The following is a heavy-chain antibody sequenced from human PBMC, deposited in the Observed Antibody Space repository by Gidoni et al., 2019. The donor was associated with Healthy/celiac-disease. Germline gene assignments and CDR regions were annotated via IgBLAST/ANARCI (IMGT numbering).Heavy chain of an antibody. CDR1: GFTFSSYA. CDR3: AKVPPFFIIDPYRWSRDPSAEVGNDAFDI. J-gene: IGHJ3*02. V-gene: IGHV3-23*04. CDR2: IIGSGGST. D-gene: IGHD1-26*01. Sequence: EVQLVESGGGLVQPGGSLRLSCAASGFTFSSYAMSWVRQAPGKGLEWVSAIIGSGGSTYYADSVKGRFTSSRDNSKNTLYLQMNSLRAEDTAVYYCAKVPPFFIIDPYRWSRDPSAEVGNDAFDIWGQGTMVTVSS.